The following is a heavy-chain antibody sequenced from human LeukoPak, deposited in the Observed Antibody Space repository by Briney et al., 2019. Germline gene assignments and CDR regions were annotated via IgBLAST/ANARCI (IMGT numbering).Heavy chain of an antibody. J-gene: IGHJ3*02. CDR1: GFAFSSCA. Sequence: QAGGSLRLSCAASGFAFSSCAMSWVRQTPGRGLKWVSTISGSGGSTYYAGSVKGRFTISRDNSKNTLFLQMNNLRAEDTAVYYCAKSRGNWPEDAFDIWGQGTMVTVSS. CDR3: AKSRGNWPEDAFDI. V-gene: IGHV3-23*01. D-gene: IGHD2/OR15-2a*01. CDR2: ISGSGGST.